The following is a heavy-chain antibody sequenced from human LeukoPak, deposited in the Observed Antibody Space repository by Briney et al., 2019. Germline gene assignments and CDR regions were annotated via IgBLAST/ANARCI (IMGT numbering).Heavy chain of an antibody. Sequence: GGSLRLSCAASGFTFDDYAMHWVRQAPGKGLEWVSGISWNSGSIGYADSVKGRFTISRDNAKNSLYLQMNSLRAEDTALYYCAKVMDSDYGHLDYWGQGTLVTVSS. V-gene: IGHV3-9*01. D-gene: IGHD4-17*01. CDR3: AKVMDSDYGHLDY. CDR2: ISWNSGSI. CDR1: GFTFDDYA. J-gene: IGHJ4*02.